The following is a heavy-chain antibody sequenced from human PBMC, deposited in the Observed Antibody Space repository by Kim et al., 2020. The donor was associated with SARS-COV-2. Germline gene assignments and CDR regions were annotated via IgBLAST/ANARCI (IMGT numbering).Heavy chain of an antibody. Sequence: ASVKVSCKASGYTFTSYGISWVRQAPGQGLEWMGWISAYNGNTNYAQKLQGRVTMTTDTSTRTAYMELRSLRSDDTAVYYCARDRGSSGFGANWFDPWGQGTLVTVSS. CDR2: ISAYNGNT. CDR3: ARDRGSSGFGANWFDP. V-gene: IGHV1-18*01. J-gene: IGHJ5*02. D-gene: IGHD3-10*01. CDR1: GYTFTSYG.